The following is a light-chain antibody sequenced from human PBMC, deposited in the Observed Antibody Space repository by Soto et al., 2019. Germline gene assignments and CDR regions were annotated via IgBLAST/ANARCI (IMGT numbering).Light chain of an antibody. CDR2: GAS. J-gene: IGKJ1*01. V-gene: IGKV3-15*01. CDR1: QNVNNR. CDR3: QHFNSWPLL. Sequence: EIVMTQSPAMLSVSPGERATLSCRASQNVNNRLAWYQQKAGQPPRLLIYGASTRATGIPARFSGSGSGTEFTLTISSLQSEDFGVYYCQHFNSWPLLFGQGTKVEIK.